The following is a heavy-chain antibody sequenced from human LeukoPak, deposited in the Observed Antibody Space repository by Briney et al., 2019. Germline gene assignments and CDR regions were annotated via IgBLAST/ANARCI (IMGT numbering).Heavy chain of an antibody. Sequence: GRSLRLSCVASGFTFSSYWMHWVRQGPRKGLVWVSRINGDGRNINYADSVRGRFTISRDNAKNTLYLQMNTLRVEDTAVYYCTRDLMDYDVSTGLHHYYMDVWGQGTTVTVSS. CDR1: GFTFSSYW. V-gene: IGHV3-74*01. J-gene: IGHJ6*02. CDR3: TRDLMDYDVSTGLHHYYMDV. D-gene: IGHD3-9*01. CDR2: INGDGRNI.